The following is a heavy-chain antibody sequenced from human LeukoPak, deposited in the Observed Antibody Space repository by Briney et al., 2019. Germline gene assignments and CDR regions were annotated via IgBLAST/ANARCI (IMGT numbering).Heavy chain of an antibody. CDR3: AHYSGSYRNAFDI. CDR2: IYSGGST. J-gene: IGHJ3*02. CDR1: GFTVSSNY. V-gene: IGHV3-53*01. D-gene: IGHD1-26*01. Sequence: GGSLRLSCAASGFTVSSNYMSWVRQAPGKGLEWVSVIYSGGSTYYADSVKGRFSISRDNSKNTLDLQMNSLRAEDTAVYYCAHYSGSYRNAFDIWGQGTMVTVSS.